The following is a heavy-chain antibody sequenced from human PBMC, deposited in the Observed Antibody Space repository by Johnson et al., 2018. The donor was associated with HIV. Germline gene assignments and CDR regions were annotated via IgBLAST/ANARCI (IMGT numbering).Heavy chain of an antibody. D-gene: IGHD3-16*01. V-gene: IGHV3-30-3*01. CDR1: GFTFSSYA. J-gene: IGHJ3*02. CDR3: ARGGKRVMAAFDI. CDR2: ISYDGSNK. Sequence: VQLVESGGGLVQPGGSLRLSCAASGFTFSSYAMHWVRQAPGKGLEWVAVISYDGSNKYYADSVKGRFTISRDNSKNTLYLQMNSLRDEDTAVYYCARGGKRVMAAFDIWGQGTMVTVSS.